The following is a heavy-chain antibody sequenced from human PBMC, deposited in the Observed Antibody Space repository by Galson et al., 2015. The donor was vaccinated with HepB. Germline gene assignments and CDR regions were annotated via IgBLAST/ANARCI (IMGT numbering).Heavy chain of an antibody. Sequence: LRLSCAASGFTFSDYYMSWIRQAPGKGLEWVSYISSSSTYAHYADSVKGRFTISRDNAKNSLYLQMNSLRAEDSALYYCAMSYSSSPGGVDWGQGTLVTVSS. V-gene: IGHV3-11*06. CDR1: GFTFSDYY. D-gene: IGHD6-13*01. J-gene: IGHJ4*02. CDR3: AMSYSSSPGGVD. CDR2: ISSSSTYA.